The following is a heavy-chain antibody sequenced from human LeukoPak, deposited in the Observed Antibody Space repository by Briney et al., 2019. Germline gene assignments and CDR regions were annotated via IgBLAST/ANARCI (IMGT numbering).Heavy chain of an antibody. J-gene: IGHJ4*02. Sequence: SETLSLTCTVSGGSISSSSYYWGWIRQPPGKGLEWIGSIYFSGSPYHNPSLKSRVTMSVDTSKNQFSLKLNSVTAADTAVYFCTRLLHDSRGYYYFDYWGQGTLATVS. CDR2: IYFSGSP. D-gene: IGHD3-22*01. V-gene: IGHV4-39*01. CDR1: GGSISSSSYY. CDR3: TRLLHDSRGYYYFDY.